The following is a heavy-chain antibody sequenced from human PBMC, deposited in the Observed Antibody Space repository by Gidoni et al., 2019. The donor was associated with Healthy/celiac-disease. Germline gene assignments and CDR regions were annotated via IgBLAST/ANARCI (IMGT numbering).Heavy chain of an antibody. D-gene: IGHD1-26*01. CDR2: ISYDGSNK. J-gene: IGHJ4*02. Sequence: QVQLVESGGGVVQPGRSLRLSCAASGFTFRSYGMHWVRQAPGKGLEWVAVISYDGSNKYYADSVKGRFTISRDNSKNTLYLQMNSLRAEDTAVYYCAKEVNIVGGKSFDYWGQGTLVTVSS. CDR3: AKEVNIVGGKSFDY. V-gene: IGHV3-30*18. CDR1: GFTFRSYG.